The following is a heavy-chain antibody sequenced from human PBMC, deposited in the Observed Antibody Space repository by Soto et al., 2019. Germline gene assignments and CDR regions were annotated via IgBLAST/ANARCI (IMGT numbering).Heavy chain of an antibody. CDR2: INPSGGST. D-gene: IGHD1-26*01. V-gene: IGHV1-46*03. J-gene: IGHJ3*02. Sequence: GASVKVSCKASGYTFTSYYMHWVRQAPGQGLERMGIINPSGGSTSYAQKFQGRVTMTRDTSTSTVYMELSSLRSEDTAVYYCARENRIVGARGDIWGQGTMVTVSS. CDR3: ARENRIVGARGDI. CDR1: GYTFTSYY.